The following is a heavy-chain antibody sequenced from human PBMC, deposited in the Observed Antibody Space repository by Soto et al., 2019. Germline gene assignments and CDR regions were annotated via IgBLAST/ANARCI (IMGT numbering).Heavy chain of an antibody. D-gene: IGHD3-10*01. J-gene: IGHJ6*02. CDR3: ARGSMVRGVMEVNHYYYYGMDV. Sequence: NPSETLSLTCADYGGYSSGYCWSWIRQPPGKGVEWLGEINHSGSTTYNPSLKSRVTISVDTSKNQFSLKLSSVTAADTAVYYCARGSMVRGVMEVNHYYYYGMDVWGQGTTVTVSS. CDR2: INHSGST. CDR1: GGYSSGYC. V-gene: IGHV4-34*01.